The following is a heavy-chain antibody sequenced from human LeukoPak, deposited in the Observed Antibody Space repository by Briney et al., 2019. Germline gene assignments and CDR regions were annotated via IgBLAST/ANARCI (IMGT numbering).Heavy chain of an antibody. CDR2: IDPDGSVA. Sequence: TGGSLRLSCEASGFSLSNHWMHWVRQAPGEGLVWVAHIDPDGSVANYGDSVKGRFTISRDNAKNTLYLQMDSLRAEDTAVYYCARELGRGGSAFDVWGQGTMVTVSS. V-gene: IGHV3-74*01. CDR3: ARELGRGGSAFDV. D-gene: IGHD3-16*01. J-gene: IGHJ3*01. CDR1: GFSLSNHW.